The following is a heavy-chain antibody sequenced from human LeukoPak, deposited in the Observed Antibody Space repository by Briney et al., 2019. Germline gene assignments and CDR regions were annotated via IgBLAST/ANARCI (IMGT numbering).Heavy chain of an antibody. CDR3: ARDPVPAAMFHCFDP. CDR2: ISYDGSNK. D-gene: IGHD2-2*01. Sequence: GRSLRLSCAASGFTFSSYAKHWVRQAPGKGLEWVAVISYDGSNKYYADSVKGRFTISRDNSKNTLYLQMNSLRAEDTAVYYCARDPVPAAMFHCFDPWGQGTLVTVSS. V-gene: IGHV3-30-3*01. CDR1: GFTFSSYA. J-gene: IGHJ5*02.